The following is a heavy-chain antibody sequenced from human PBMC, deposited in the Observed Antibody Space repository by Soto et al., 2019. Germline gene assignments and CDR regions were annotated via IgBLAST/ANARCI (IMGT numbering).Heavy chain of an antibody. CDR1: GFTFDDYA. J-gene: IGHJ6*03. V-gene: IGHV3-9*01. D-gene: IGHD6-13*01. CDR2: ISRNSGSI. CDR3: AKGGYSSSWHYYYYDYMDV. Sequence: EVQLVESGGGLVQPGRSLRLSCAASGFTFDDYAMHWVRQAPGKGLEWVSGISRNSGSIGYADSVKGRFTISRDNAKNSLYLQRNSLRAEDTALYYCAKGGYSSSWHYYYYDYMDVWGKGTTVTVSS.